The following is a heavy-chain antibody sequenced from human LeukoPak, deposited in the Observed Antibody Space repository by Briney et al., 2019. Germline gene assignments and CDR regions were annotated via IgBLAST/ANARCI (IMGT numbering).Heavy chain of an antibody. Sequence: RASVKVSCKASGYTFTSYYMHWVRQAPGQGLEWMGIINPSGGSTSYAQKFQGRVTMTRDMSTSTAYMELRSLRSDDTAVYYCARVEAEQWLARRYYYYYYMDVWGKGTTVTVSS. CDR3: ARVEAEQWLARRYYYYYYMDV. CDR2: INPSGGST. CDR1: GYTFTSYY. D-gene: IGHD6-19*01. V-gene: IGHV1-46*01. J-gene: IGHJ6*03.